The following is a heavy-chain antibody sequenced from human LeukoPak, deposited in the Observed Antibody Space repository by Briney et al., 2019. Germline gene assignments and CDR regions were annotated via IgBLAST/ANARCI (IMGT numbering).Heavy chain of an antibody. CDR1: GCSFTSYW. V-gene: IGHV5-51*01. J-gene: IGHJ4*02. CDR2: IYPGDSDT. Sequence: GESLKISCKGPGCSFTSYWIGCVRQMPGKGLEWMGIIYPGDSDTRYSPSFQGQVTISADKSISTAYLQWSSLKASDTAMYYCARTLRFLEWLWFDYWGQGTLVTVSS. CDR3: ARTLRFLEWLWFDY. D-gene: IGHD3-3*01.